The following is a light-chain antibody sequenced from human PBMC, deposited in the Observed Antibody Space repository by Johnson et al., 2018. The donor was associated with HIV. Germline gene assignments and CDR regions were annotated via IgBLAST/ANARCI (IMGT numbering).Light chain of an antibody. CDR3: GTWDSSLSAYV. V-gene: IGLV1-51*02. CDR1: SSNIGDNF. CDR2: ENN. Sequence: QSVLTQPPSVSAAPGQKVTISCSGSSSNIGDNFVSWYQQLPGRAPKLLIYENNKRPSGIPDRFSGSKSGTSASLGITGLQTGDEADYYCGTWDSSLSAYVFGTVTKVTAL. J-gene: IGLJ1*01.